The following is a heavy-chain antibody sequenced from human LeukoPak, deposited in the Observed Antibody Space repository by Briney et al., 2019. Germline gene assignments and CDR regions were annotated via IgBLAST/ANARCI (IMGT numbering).Heavy chain of an antibody. V-gene: IGHV4-34*01. CDR3: ARGLEMATICWFDP. CDR2: INHSGST. J-gene: IGHJ5*02. CDR1: GGSFSGYY. Sequence: SETLSLTCAVYGGSFSGYYGSWIRQPPGKGLEWIGEINHSGSTNYNPSLRSRVTTSVDTSKNQFSLKLSSVTAADTAVYYCARGLEMATICWFDPWGQGTLVTVSS. D-gene: IGHD5-24*01.